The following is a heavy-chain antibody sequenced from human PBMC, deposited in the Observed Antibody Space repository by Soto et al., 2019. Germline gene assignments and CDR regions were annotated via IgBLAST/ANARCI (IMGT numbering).Heavy chain of an antibody. CDR1: GGIFSTYA. J-gene: IGHJ4*02. V-gene: IGHV1-69*01. CDR2: IIPIFGTP. CDR3: ARDRDDYGSGNYYNHIDF. D-gene: IGHD3-10*01. Sequence: QVQLVQSGAEVKKPGSSVKVSCKASGGIFSTYAISWLRQAPGQGLEWMGGIIPIFGTPNYAQRFPGRVTITADESPTTSYMELSRLKSEETGVYYCARDRDDYGSGNYYNHIDFWGQGTLVTVSS.